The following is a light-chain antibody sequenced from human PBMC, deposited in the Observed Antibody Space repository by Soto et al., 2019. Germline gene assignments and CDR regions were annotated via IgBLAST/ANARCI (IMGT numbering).Light chain of an antibody. Sequence: ELVFTQSPATPSLSPGERATPSCRASQSVSSYLAWYQQKPGQAPRLLIYDASNRATGIPARFSGSGSGTDFTLTISSLEPEDFAVYYCQQRSNWLITFGQGTRLEIK. CDR3: QQRSNWLIT. CDR1: QSVSSY. V-gene: IGKV3-11*01. CDR2: DAS. J-gene: IGKJ5*01.